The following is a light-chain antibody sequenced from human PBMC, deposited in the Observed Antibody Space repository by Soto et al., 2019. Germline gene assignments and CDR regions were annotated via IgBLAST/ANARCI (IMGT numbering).Light chain of an antibody. CDR1: QSISNS. Sequence: EIVLTQSPGTLSLSPGERATLSCRASQSISNSLAWYQQKPGQAPRPLIYGASSRATGIPDQFSGSGSGTDFTLIISRLEPEDFAVYSCQQYGSSPPPFGQGTKVDIK. CDR3: QQYGSSPPP. J-gene: IGKJ1*01. CDR2: GAS. V-gene: IGKV3-20*01.